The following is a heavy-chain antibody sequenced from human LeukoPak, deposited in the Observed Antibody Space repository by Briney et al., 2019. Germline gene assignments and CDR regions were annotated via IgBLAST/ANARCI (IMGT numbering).Heavy chain of an antibody. V-gene: IGHV3-7*03. D-gene: IGHD3-22*01. CDR2: IKQDRSEK. CDR1: GFTFSSYW. CDR3: ARGSGYWSYYFDY. Sequence: PGGSLRLSCAASGFTFSSYWMSWVRQAPGKGLEWVANIKQDRSEKYYVDSVKGRFTISRDNAKNSLYLQMNSLRAEDTAVYYCARGSGYWSYYFDYWGQGTLVTVSS. J-gene: IGHJ4*02.